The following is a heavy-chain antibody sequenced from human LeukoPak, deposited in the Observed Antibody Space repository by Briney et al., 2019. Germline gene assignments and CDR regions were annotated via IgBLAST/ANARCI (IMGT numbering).Heavy chain of an antibody. Sequence: GGSLRLSCAASGFTFSSYWMSWVRQAPGKGLEWVANIKQDGSERYYVDSVKGRFTISRDNAKNSLYLQMNSLRAEDTAVYYCAIGGRFGLLDYWGQGTLVTVSS. J-gene: IGHJ4*02. CDR1: GFTFSSYW. V-gene: IGHV3-7*01. CDR2: IKQDGSER. CDR3: AIGGRFGLLDY. D-gene: IGHD3-10*01.